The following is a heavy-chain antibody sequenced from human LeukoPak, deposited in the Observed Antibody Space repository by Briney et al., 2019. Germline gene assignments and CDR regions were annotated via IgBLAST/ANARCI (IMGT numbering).Heavy chain of an antibody. Sequence: GGSLRLSCAASGFTVSSNYMSWVRQAPGKGLEWVSSISSSSDYIYYADSVKGRFTISRDNAKNSLYLQMKSLRAEDTAVYYCARGKTSQNIVTRKTYNWFDPWGQGTLVTVSS. D-gene: IGHD2/OR15-2a*01. J-gene: IGHJ5*02. CDR3: ARGKTSQNIVTRKTYNWFDP. V-gene: IGHV3-21*01. CDR1: GFTVSSNY. CDR2: ISSSSDYI.